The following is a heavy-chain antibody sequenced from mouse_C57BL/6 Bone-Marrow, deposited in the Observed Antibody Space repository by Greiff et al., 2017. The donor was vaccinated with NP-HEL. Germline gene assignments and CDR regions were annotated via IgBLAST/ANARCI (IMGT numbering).Heavy chain of an antibody. J-gene: IGHJ2*01. CDR2: IFPGSGST. Sequence: VQLQQSGPELVRPGASVKISCKAPGYTFTSYWMQWVRQRPGQGLEWIGEIFPGSGSTYYNEKFKGKATLTVDTSTSTAYMQLSSLTSGDCAVYFCARNCGSSFDYWGQGTTLTVSS. CDR3: ARNCGSSFDY. CDR1: GYTFTSYW. V-gene: IGHV1-56*01. D-gene: IGHD1-1*01.